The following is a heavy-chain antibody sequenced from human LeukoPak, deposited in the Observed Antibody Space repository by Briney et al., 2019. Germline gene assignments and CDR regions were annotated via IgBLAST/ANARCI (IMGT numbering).Heavy chain of an antibody. V-gene: IGHV4-61*02. CDR2: IYTSGST. Sequence: PSETLSLTCTVSGYSISSSYYWSWIRQPAGKGLEWIGRIYTSGSTDYNPSLKSRVTISVDTSKNQFSLKLTSVTAADTAVYYCATGVHGITAAGDYYFDYWGQGTLVTVSS. J-gene: IGHJ4*02. D-gene: IGHD6-13*01. CDR3: ATGVHGITAAGDYYFDY. CDR1: GYSISSSYY.